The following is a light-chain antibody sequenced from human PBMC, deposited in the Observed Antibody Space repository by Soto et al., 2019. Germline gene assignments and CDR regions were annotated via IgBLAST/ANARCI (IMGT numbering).Light chain of an antibody. V-gene: IGLV2-8*01. J-gene: IGLJ1*01. CDR3: SSYAATNNYV. CDR1: SSDVGGYNY. CDR2: EVS. Sequence: QSVLAQPPSASGSPGQSVTISCTGTSSDVGGYNYVSWYQQNPGKAPQLIIYEVSKRPSGVPARFSGSKSGNTASLTVSGLQAEDEADYYCSSYAATNNYVFGSGTKVTVL.